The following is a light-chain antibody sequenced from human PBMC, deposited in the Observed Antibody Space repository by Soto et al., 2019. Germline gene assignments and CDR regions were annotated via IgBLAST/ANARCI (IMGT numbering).Light chain of an antibody. V-gene: IGKV3-11*01. CDR2: DAS. CDR1: QSVGSD. Sequence: EIVMTQSPATLSVSPWERATLSCRASQSVGSDLAWYQQKPGQAPRLLIYDASNRATGIPARFSGSGSGTDFTLTISSLEPEDFAVYYCQQRSNWPPRITFGQGTRLEIK. CDR3: QQRSNWPPRIT. J-gene: IGKJ5*01.